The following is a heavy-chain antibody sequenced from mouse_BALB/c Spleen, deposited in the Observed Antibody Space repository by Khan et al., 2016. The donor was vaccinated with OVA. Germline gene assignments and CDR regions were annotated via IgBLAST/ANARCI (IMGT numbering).Heavy chain of an antibody. Sequence: QVQLKESGPGLAAPSQSLSITCTISGFSLTTYGVHWVRQPPGRGLEWLAVIWSDGNTNYNSALKSRLTITKDNSQSLVFLKMNSLQTDDTAIYFCARQPYYHYNILDYWGQGTSVTVSS. CDR2: IWSDGNT. CDR3: ARQPYYHYNILDY. D-gene: IGHD2-4*01. J-gene: IGHJ4*01. V-gene: IGHV2-6-1*01. CDR1: GFSLTTYG.